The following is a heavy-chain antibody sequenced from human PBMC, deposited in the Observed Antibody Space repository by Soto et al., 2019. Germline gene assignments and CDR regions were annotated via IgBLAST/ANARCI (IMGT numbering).Heavy chain of an antibody. D-gene: IGHD3-22*01. CDR3: ARDVKGNYYDSSGYYYVHNAFDI. CDR2: INPSGGST. CDR1: GYTFTSYY. V-gene: IGHV1-46*01. J-gene: IGHJ3*02. Sequence: ASVKVSCKASGYTFTSYYMHWVRQAPGQGLEWMGIINPSGGSTSYAQKFQGRVTMTRDTSTSTVYMELSSLRSEDTAVYYCARDVKGNYYDSSGYYYVHNAFDICGQGTMVTVS.